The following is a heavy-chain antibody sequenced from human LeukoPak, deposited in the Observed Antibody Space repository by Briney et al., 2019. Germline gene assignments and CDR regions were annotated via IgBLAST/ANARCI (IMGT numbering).Heavy chain of an antibody. CDR1: GGSISSYY. V-gene: IGHV4-59*08. Sequence: SETLSLTCTVSGGSISSYYWSWIRQPPGKGLEWIGYIYYSGSTNYNPSLKSRVTISVDTSKNQFSLKLSSVTAADTAVYYCARLTGLGAFDYWGQGTLVTVSS. J-gene: IGHJ4*02. D-gene: IGHD1-26*01. CDR3: ARLTGLGAFDY. CDR2: IYYSGST.